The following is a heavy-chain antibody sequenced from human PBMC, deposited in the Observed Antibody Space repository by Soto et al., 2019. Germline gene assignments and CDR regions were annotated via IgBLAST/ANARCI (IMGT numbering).Heavy chain of an antibody. J-gene: IGHJ5*02. V-gene: IGHV4-38-2*02. CDR3: ARDLYYDILTGLNWFDH. CDR1: GDSISSGYY. CDR2: IYHSGST. D-gene: IGHD3-9*01. Sequence: ETLALTYDVSGDSISSGYYWGWIRQSPAKGLEWIGSIYHSGSTYYNPSLKSRVTISVDTSKNQFSLKLSSVTAADTAVYYCARDLYYDILTGLNWFDHWGQGTLVTVSS.